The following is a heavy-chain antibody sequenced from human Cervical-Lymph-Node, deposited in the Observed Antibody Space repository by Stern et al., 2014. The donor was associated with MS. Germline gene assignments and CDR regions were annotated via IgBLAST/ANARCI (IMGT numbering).Heavy chain of an antibody. D-gene: IGHD3-9*01. Sequence: VQLVQSGAEVKKPGASVKVSCKASGYSFTNYYMHWVRQAPGQGLEWMGIINPSGGTASYAQKFQGRVTMTRDTSTSTVYMELSSLRSEDTAVYYCAGLTYNWFDPWGQGTLVTVSS. J-gene: IGHJ5*02. V-gene: IGHV1-46*01. CDR1: GYSFTNYY. CDR3: AGLTYNWFDP. CDR2: INPSGGTA.